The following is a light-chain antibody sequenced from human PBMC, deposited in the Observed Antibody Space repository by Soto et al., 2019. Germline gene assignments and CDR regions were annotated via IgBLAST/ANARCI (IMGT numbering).Light chain of an antibody. CDR3: CSYAGSYTEV. CDR1: SSDVGNYNY. CDR2: DVN. V-gene: IGLV2-11*01. Sequence: QSALTQPRSVSGSPGQSVTISCTGTSSDVGNYNYVSWYQQHPGKAPKLMIYDVNKRPSGVPDRFSGSKSGNTASLTISGLQAEDEADYYCCSYAGSYTEVFGGGTKL. J-gene: IGLJ2*01.